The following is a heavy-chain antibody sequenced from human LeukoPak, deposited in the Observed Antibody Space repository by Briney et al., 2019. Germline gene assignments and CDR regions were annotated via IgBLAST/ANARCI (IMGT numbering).Heavy chain of an antibody. Sequence: SETLSLTCTVSGGSISSYYWSWLRQPPGKGLEWIGYIYYSGSTNYNPSLKSRVTISVDTPKNQFSLKLSSVTAADTAVYYCARDPLDSGAFDIWGQGTMVTVSS. J-gene: IGHJ3*02. CDR3: ARDPLDSGAFDI. D-gene: IGHD1-26*01. V-gene: IGHV4-59*01. CDR1: GGSISSYY. CDR2: IYYSGST.